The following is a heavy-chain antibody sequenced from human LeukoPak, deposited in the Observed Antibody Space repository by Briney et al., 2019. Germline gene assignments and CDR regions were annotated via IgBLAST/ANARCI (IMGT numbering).Heavy chain of an antibody. V-gene: IGHV3-48*01. CDR2: ISSISSTI. Sequence: PGGSLRLSCAASGFTFSSYIMNWVRQAPGKGREGVSYISSISSTIYYADSVKGRFTISRDNAKNSLYLQMNSLRAEDTAVYYCARGSHSSGWHYLFDYWGQGTLVTVSS. D-gene: IGHD6-19*01. CDR1: GFTFSSYI. J-gene: IGHJ4*02. CDR3: ARGSHSSGWHYLFDY.